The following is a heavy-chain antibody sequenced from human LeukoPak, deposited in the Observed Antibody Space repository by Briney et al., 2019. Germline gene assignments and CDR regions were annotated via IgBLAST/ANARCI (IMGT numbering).Heavy chain of an antibody. V-gene: IGHV3-7*02. D-gene: IGHD3-10*01. CDR1: GFSFSTSW. CDR2: VKEDGSEK. Sequence: GGSLRLSCAASGFSFSTSWMSWVRQAPGKGLEWVANVKEDGSEKYYVDSVKGRFTISRDNAKTSLYLQMNSLSAEDTAVYYCARVATMVRVPLDALDIWGQGTMVSVSS. CDR3: ARVATMVRVPLDALDI. J-gene: IGHJ3*02.